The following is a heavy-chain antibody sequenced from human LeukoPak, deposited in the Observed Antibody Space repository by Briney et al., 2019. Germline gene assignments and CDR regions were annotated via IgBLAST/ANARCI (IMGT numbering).Heavy chain of an antibody. D-gene: IGHD6-19*01. CDR3: ARGLQGLPDY. CDR1: GFTFNNHA. J-gene: IGHJ4*02. CDR2: ISYHGGDK. Sequence: PGGSLRLSCAAAGFTFNNHAMHWVRQAPGKGLEWVAVISYHGGDKYYADSVKGRFTISRDNSKNTLDLQMNSLGGEDTAEYYCARGLQGLPDYWGQGTLVTVSS. V-gene: IGHV3-30*04.